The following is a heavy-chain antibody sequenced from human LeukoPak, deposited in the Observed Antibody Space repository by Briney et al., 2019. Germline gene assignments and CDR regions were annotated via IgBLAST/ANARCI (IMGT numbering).Heavy chain of an antibody. J-gene: IGHJ4*02. Sequence: SETLSLTCTVSGGSISSYYWSWIRQPPGKGLEWLGYIYYSGSTNYNPSLKSRVTISVDTSKNQFSLKLSSVTAADTAVYYCARNGGDYVFDYWGQGTLVTVSS. V-gene: IGHV4-59*01. D-gene: IGHD4-17*01. CDR2: IYYSGST. CDR3: ARNGGDYVFDY. CDR1: GGSISSYY.